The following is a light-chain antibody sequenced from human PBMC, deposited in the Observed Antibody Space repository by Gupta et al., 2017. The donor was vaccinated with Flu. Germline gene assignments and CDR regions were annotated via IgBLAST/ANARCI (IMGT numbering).Light chain of an antibody. J-gene: IGKJ2*02. CDR3: MQGLLTPST. Sequence: DVVMTQSPLSLPVTPGESDSISCTSSQSLLHFDGKNYLDWYLKKPGQSPQLLMYLGSNRASGVPDRFSGSGSDTHFTLKISRVEAGDVGIYYCMQGLLTPSTFGQGTKLEIK. CDR2: LGS. CDR1: QSLLHFDGKNY. V-gene: IGKV2-28*01.